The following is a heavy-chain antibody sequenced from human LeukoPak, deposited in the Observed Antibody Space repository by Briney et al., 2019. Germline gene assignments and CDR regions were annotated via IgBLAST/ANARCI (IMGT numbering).Heavy chain of an antibody. CDR3: ARSFVVVPGAIDWFAP. Sequence: ASVTVSCKASGYTFSSYAMNWVRQSPGQGLEWMGWINTNTGNPVYAQGFTGRFVFSLDTLVRTAYLQINSLKAEDTAVYYCARSFVVVPGAIDWFAPWRQGTLVTVS. J-gene: IGHJ5*02. D-gene: IGHD2-2*02. V-gene: IGHV7-4-1*02. CDR2: INTNTGNP. CDR1: GYTFSSYA.